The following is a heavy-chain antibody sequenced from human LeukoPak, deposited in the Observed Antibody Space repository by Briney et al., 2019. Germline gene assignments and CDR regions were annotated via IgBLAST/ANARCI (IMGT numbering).Heavy chain of an antibody. CDR3: ARARYCSSGNCYKDY. CDR1: GFTFGTYW. J-gene: IGHJ4*02. CDR2: INGDGSEK. Sequence: GGSLRLSCAASGFTFGTYWISWVRQAPGKGLEWVANINGDGSEKYFAGSVKGRFTISRDNARNPLFLQMNSLRAEDTAVYYCARARYCSSGNCYKDYWGQGSLVTVSS. D-gene: IGHD2-15*01. V-gene: IGHV3-7*01.